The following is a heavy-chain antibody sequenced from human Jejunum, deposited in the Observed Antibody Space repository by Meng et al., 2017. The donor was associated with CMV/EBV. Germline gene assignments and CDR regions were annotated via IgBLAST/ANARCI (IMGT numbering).Heavy chain of an antibody. J-gene: IGHJ4*02. CDR1: GGSFSGYY. Sequence: YGGSFSGYYWSWIRQAPGRGLEWIGEINHSGTANYSPSLKSRVTISIETSTKQFSLKVYSVTAADTAVFYCARGGPQDSSGYLFDYWGRGTLVTVSS. D-gene: IGHD3-22*01. CDR3: ARGGPQDSSGYLFDY. CDR2: INHSGTA. V-gene: IGHV4-34*01.